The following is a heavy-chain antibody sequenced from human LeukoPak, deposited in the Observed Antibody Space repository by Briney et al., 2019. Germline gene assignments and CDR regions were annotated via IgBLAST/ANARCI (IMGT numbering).Heavy chain of an antibody. D-gene: IGHD3-9*01. CDR2: IYYSGST. J-gene: IGHJ6*03. V-gene: IGHV4-39*07. CDR1: GGSISSSSYY. CDR3: ARGDILTEYYYMDV. Sequence: PSETLSLTCTVSGGSISSSSYYWGWIRQPPGKGLEWIGSIYYSGSTYYNPSLKSRVTMSVDTSKNQFSLKLSSVTAADTAVYYCARGDILTEYYYMDVWGKGTTVTISS.